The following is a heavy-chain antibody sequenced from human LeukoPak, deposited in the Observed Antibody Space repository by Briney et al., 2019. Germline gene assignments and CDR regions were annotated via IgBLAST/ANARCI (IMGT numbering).Heavy chain of an antibody. CDR3: ARGSTMVRGVITDFDY. D-gene: IGHD3-10*01. V-gene: IGHV1-18*01. Sequence: GASVKVSCKASGYTFTSYGISWVRRAPGQGLERMGWISAYNGNTNYAQKLQGRVTMTTDTSTSTAYMELRSLRSDDTAVYYCARGSTMVRGVITDFDYWGQGTLVTVSS. J-gene: IGHJ4*02. CDR2: ISAYNGNT. CDR1: GYTFTSYG.